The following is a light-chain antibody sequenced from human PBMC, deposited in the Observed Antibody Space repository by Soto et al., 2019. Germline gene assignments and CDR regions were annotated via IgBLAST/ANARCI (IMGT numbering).Light chain of an antibody. J-gene: IGLJ1*01. CDR3: SSYSSASSRV. Sequence: ASVSGSPGQSITISCTGTSSDIGTYDYVSWYQQHPGKAPKLMIYEVTNLPSGVSNRFSASKSGNTASLTISGLQAEDEADYYCSSYSSASSRVFGTGTKVTVL. V-gene: IGLV2-14*01. CDR1: SSDIGTYDY. CDR2: EVT.